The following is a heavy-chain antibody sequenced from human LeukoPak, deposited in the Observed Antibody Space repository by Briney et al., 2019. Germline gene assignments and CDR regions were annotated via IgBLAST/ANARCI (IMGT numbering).Heavy chain of an antibody. CDR2: ISSSSSYI. CDR3: ARYGNGAWLGHYAFDM. D-gene: IGHD6-19*01. Sequence: GGSLRLSCAASGFTFNTYPMNWVRQAPGKGLEWVSSISSSSSYIYYADSVKGRFTISRDNAKNSLYLQMNSLRADDTAVYYCARYGNGAWLGHYAFDMWGQGTMVTVSS. V-gene: IGHV3-21*01. J-gene: IGHJ3*02. CDR1: GFTFNTYP.